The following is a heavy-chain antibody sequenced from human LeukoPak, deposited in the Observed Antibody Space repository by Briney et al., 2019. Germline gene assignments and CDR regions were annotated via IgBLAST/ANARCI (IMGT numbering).Heavy chain of an antibody. Sequence: PGGSLRLSCAASGFTFSTHAMHWVRQAPAKGLEWVAMIWFDGKTTYYVNSVKGRFTISRDNSKNTVDLQMNSLRAEDTAVYYCAVPRIGNYYGMDVWGQGTTVTVSS. CDR2: IWFDGKTT. J-gene: IGHJ6*02. CDR3: AVPRIGNYYGMDV. V-gene: IGHV3-33*01. CDR1: GFTFSTHA. D-gene: IGHD3-10*01.